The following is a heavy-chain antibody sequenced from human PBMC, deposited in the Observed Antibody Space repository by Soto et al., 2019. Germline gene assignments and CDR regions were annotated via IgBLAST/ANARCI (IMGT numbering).Heavy chain of an antibody. CDR3: ATSFRYFDN. V-gene: IGHV3-23*01. D-gene: IGHD3-9*01. J-gene: IGHJ4*02. CDR2: ISGTASRT. Sequence: GALRLSCAGSGFTPTTTPLSWVRQPPGKGLEWVTTISGTASRTYYVDSVKGRFFISRDNSKNTVTLQMNNLTVDDTAVYYCATSFRYFDNWGQGTRVTVSS. CDR1: GFTPTTTP.